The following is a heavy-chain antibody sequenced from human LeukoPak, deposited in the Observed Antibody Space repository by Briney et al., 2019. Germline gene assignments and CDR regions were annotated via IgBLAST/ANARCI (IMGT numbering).Heavy chain of an antibody. V-gene: IGHV4-59*03. Sequence: SETLSLTCSVSGGSISNHYWSWIRQSPEKGLEWIGYSYYKVSTNYNPSLRSQVTISVDTSKNQFSLKLSSVTAADTAVYFCVGGKYSSSYFDYWGQGTLVTVSS. J-gene: IGHJ4*02. CDR1: GGSISNHY. D-gene: IGHD6-6*01. CDR3: VGGKYSSSYFDY. CDR2: SYYKVST.